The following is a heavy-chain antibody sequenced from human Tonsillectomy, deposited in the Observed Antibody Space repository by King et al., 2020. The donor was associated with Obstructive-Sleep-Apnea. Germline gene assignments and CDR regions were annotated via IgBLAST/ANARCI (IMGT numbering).Heavy chain of an antibody. Sequence: VQLQESGGDLAQPGGSLRLSCAASGFTFRSYALTWVRQAPGKGLEWVSTISTSSRETRYADSVKGRFTISRDNSKNTLYLQMNSLRAEDTGVYYCAKDVGDLTATGPRGINYWGQGTLVTVSS. CDR2: ISTSSRET. D-gene: IGHD3-16*01. V-gene: IGHV3-23*01. J-gene: IGHJ4*02. CDR3: AKDVGDLTATGPRGINY. CDR1: GFTFRSYA.